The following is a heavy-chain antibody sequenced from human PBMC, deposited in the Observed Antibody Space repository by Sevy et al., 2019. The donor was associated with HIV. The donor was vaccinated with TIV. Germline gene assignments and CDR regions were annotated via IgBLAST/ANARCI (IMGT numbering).Heavy chain of an antibody. D-gene: IGHD2-15*01. CDR2: INAISSNI. Sequence: GGSLRLSCAASGFSFISYVMTWVRQAPGKGLEWVSSINAISSNIYYADSVKGRFTISRDNAENSLYLQMNSVRAEDTAVYYCARDLFSGGNAVYGYWGQGTLVTVSS. CDR1: GFSFISYV. V-gene: IGHV3-21*01. J-gene: IGHJ4*02. CDR3: ARDLFSGGNAVYGY.